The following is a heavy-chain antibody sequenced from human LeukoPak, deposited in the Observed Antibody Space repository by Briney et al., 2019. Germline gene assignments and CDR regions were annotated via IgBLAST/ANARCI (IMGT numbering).Heavy chain of an antibody. Sequence: GGSLRLFCAASGFTFSSYSMSWVRQAPGKGLEWVSSISSSSSYIYYADSVKGRFTISRDNAKNSLYLQMNSLRAEDTAVYYCARSCSSTSCYSDYWGQGTLVTVSS. CDR1: GFTFSSYS. D-gene: IGHD2-2*02. V-gene: IGHV3-21*01. J-gene: IGHJ4*02. CDR3: ARSCSSTSCYSDY. CDR2: ISSSSSYI.